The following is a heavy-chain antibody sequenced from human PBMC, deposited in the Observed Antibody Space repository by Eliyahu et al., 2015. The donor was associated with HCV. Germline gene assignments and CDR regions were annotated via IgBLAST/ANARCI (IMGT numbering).Heavy chain of an antibody. D-gene: IGHD4-17*01. CDR1: GFTFATFG. CDR2: IWYDGSNK. V-gene: IGHV3-33*01. CDR3: ARDPTVGGPTVTGDV. Sequence: QVQLVESGGGVVQPGRSLRLSCAASGFTFATFGMHWVRQAPGKGLEWVAVIWYDGSNKYHADSVKGRFTISRDNSKSTLYLQMNHLRAEDTAVYYCARDPTVGGPTVTGDVWGKGTTVTVSS. J-gene: IGHJ6*04.